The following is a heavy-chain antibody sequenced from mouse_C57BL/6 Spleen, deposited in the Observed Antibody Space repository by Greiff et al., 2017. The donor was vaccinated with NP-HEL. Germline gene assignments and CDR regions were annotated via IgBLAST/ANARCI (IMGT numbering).Heavy chain of an antibody. CDR1: GYSITSGYY. CDR2: ISYDGSN. V-gene: IGHV3-6*01. Sequence: EVKLQESGPGLVKPSQSLSLTCSVTGYSITSGYYWNWIRQFPGNKLEWMGYISYDGSNNYNPSLKNRISITRDTSQNQFFLKLNSVTTEDTATYYCARDQRGGYFDYWGQGTTLTVSS. J-gene: IGHJ2*01. CDR3: ARDQRGGYFDY.